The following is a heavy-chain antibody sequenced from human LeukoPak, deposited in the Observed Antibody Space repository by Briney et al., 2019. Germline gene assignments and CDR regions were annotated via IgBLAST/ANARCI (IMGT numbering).Heavy chain of an antibody. V-gene: IGHV3-11*04. CDR2: ISNRGSTI. Sequence: GGSLRLSCAASGFTFSDFYMTWIRQAPGKGLEWVSYISNRGSTIHYADSVRGRFTISRDNAKNSLYLQMNSLRAEDTAVYYCARAPHYSNYGPYYYGMDVWGQGTTVTVSS. CDR3: ARAPHYSNYGPYYYGMDV. D-gene: IGHD4-11*01. J-gene: IGHJ6*02. CDR1: GFTFSDFY.